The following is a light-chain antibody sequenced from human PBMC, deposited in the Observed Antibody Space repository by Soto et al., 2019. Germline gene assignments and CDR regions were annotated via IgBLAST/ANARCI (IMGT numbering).Light chain of an antibody. Sequence: QSALTQTASVSGSPGQSITISCTGTIXDVGGYNFVSWYQQYPGKVPKLIIHQVSDRPSGISHRFSGSKSGNTASLTISGLQAEDEADYYCCSLTSGPGWVFGGGTRVTVL. V-gene: IGLV2-14*01. CDR2: QVS. CDR3: CSLTSGPGWV. CDR1: IXDVGGYNF. J-gene: IGLJ3*02.